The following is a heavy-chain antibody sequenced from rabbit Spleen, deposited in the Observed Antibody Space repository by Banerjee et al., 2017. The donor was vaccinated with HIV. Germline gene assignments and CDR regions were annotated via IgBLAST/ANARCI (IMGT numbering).Heavy chain of an antibody. CDR3: ARDTSSSFSSYGMDL. J-gene: IGHJ6*01. Sequence: ESLEESGGGLVQPEGSLALTCKASGFSFSSSDYICWVCQDPGKGLEWIACIDSGSSGFTYFASWAKGRFTISKTSSTTVTLQMTSLTAADTATYFCARDTSSSFSSYGMDLWGQGTLVTVS. CDR2: IDSGSSGFT. D-gene: IGHD1-1*01. V-gene: IGHV1S45*01. CDR1: GFSFSSSDY.